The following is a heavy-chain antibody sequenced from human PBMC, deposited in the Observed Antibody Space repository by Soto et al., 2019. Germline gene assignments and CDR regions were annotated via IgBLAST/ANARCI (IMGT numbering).Heavy chain of an antibody. D-gene: IGHD7-27*01. CDR2: SYHSGGX. Sequence: SETLSLTCAVSGGSISSSNWCSWVRQPPVNGLELIGESYHSGGXXXXXXLXXXXXVXLDXXKKXXXLXLXXXXAADTAVYYCARAGANWGQGTLVTVSS. J-gene: IGHJ4*02. CDR1: GGSISSSNW. V-gene: IGHV4-4*02. CDR3: ARAGAN.